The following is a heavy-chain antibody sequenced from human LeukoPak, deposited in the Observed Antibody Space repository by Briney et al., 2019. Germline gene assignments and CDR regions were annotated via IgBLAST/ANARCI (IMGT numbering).Heavy chain of an antibody. CDR3: ARDYYDSSGYYYAL. CDR1: GGSISSYY. J-gene: IGHJ4*02. CDR2: IYTSGGT. V-gene: IGHV4-4*07. Sequence: PSETLSLTCTVSGGSISSYYWSWIRQPAGKGLEWIGRIYTSGGTNYNPSLKSRVTMSIDTSKNQFSLKLSSVTAADTAVYYCARDYYDSSGYYYALWGQGTLVTVSS. D-gene: IGHD3-22*01.